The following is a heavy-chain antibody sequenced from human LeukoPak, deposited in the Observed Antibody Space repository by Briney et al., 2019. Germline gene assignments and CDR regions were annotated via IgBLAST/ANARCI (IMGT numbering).Heavy chain of an antibody. CDR3: ARGISELDY. D-gene: IGHD3-3*02. Sequence: GGSLRLSCAASGFTFSSYGMSWVRQAPGKGLEWVSAISGSGGSTYYADSVKGRFTISRDNAKNSLYLQMNSLRVEDTAVYYCARGISELDYWGQGTLVTVSS. V-gene: IGHV3-23*01. CDR2: ISGSGGST. CDR1: GFTFSSYG. J-gene: IGHJ4*02.